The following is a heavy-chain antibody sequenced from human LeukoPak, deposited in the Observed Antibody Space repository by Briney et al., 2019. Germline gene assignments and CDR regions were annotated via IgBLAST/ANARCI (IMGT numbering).Heavy chain of an antibody. V-gene: IGHV1-18*01. CDR3: ARDLGGSGSY. CDR1: GYTFSSSD. D-gene: IGHD1-26*01. Sequence: ASVTVSCKASGYTFSSSDISWVRGAPGQGLEWMGWIRVHNGITNYAQKFQGRVTMTTDTSTYTAYMGLRSLRSDDTAVYYCARDLGGSGSYFGQGTLVTVSS. CDR2: IRVHNGIT. J-gene: IGHJ4*02.